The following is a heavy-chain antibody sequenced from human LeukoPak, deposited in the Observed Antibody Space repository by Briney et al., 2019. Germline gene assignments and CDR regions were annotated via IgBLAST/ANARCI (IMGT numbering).Heavy chain of an antibody. Sequence: GGSLRLSCAASGFTFSSYAMSWVRQAPGKELEWVSAISGSGGSTYYADSVKGRFTISRDNSKNTLYLQMNSLRAEDTAVYYCAKVIRITIFGGFDAFDIWGQGTMVTVSS. CDR1: GFTFSSYA. V-gene: IGHV3-23*01. J-gene: IGHJ3*02. D-gene: IGHD3-3*01. CDR2: ISGSGGST. CDR3: AKVIRITIFGGFDAFDI.